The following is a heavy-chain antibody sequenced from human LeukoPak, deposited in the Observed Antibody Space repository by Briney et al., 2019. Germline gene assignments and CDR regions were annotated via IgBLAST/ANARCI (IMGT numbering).Heavy chain of an antibody. D-gene: IGHD6-19*01. CDR2: ISSSGSTI. Sequence: PGGSLRLSCAASGFTFSDYYMSWIRQAPGKGLEWVSYISSSGSTIYYADSVKGRFTISRDNAKNPLYLQMNSLRAEDKAVYYCARGFTAVAGSWFDPWGQGTLVTVSS. CDR3: ARGFTAVAGSWFDP. CDR1: GFTFSDYY. V-gene: IGHV3-11*04. J-gene: IGHJ5*02.